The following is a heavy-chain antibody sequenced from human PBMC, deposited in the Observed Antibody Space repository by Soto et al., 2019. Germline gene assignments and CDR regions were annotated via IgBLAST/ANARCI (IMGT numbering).Heavy chain of an antibody. J-gene: IGHJ6*03. D-gene: IGHD3-16*02. CDR1: GFTFSSYA. CDR3: AREGNDYIWGSYRPEAYYYMDV. V-gene: IGHV3-23*01. Sequence: GGSLRLSCAASGFTFSSYAMSWVRQAPGKGLEWVSVISGSGGSTYYADSVKGRFTISRDNSKNTLYLQMNSLRAEDTAVYYCAREGNDYIWGSYRPEAYYYMDVWGKGTTVTVSS. CDR2: ISGSGGST.